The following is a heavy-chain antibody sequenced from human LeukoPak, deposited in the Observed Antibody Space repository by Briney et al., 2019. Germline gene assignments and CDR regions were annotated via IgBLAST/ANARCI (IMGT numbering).Heavy chain of an antibody. Sequence: GGSLRLSCAASGFIFSKYWMIWVRQAPGKGLEWVANIKEDGGEKYYVDSVKGRFTISRDNAKNSLYVQMNNLRAEDTAVYYCASSSATFWGQGTLVTVSS. CDR2: IKEDGGEK. CDR1: GFIFSKYW. CDR3: ASSSATF. J-gene: IGHJ4*02. V-gene: IGHV3-7*01. D-gene: IGHD5-24*01.